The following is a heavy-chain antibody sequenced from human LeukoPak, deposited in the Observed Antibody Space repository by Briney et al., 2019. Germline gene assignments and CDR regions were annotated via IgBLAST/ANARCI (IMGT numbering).Heavy chain of an antibody. CDR3: ARDLGYCSGSSCYSTTFNY. V-gene: IGHV7-4-1*02. J-gene: IGHJ4*02. Sequence: GASVKVSCKASGYTFTNFPINWVRQAPGQGLEWMGWINTNTGNPTYAQGFTGRFVFSLDTSVSTAYLQISSLKAEDTAVYYCARDLGYCSGSSCYSTTFNYWGQGTLVTVSS. CDR1: GYTFTNFP. CDR2: INTNTGNP. D-gene: IGHD2-15*01.